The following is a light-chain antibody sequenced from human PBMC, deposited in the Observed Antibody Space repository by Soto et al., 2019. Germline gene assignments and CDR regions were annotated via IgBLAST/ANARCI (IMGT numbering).Light chain of an antibody. CDR3: QQRSNWPPEIT. CDR1: QSVSIS. CDR2: DAS. V-gene: IGKV3-11*01. J-gene: IGKJ5*01. Sequence: DIVLTQSPGTLSLSPGERATLSCRASQSVSISLAWYQQKPGQAPRLLIYDASNRATGVPARFSGSGSGTDFTLTVSSLEPEDFALYYCQQRSNWPPEITFGQGTRLEIK.